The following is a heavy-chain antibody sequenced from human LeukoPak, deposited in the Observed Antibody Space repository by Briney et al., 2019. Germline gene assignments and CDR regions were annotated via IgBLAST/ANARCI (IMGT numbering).Heavy chain of an antibody. Sequence: GGSLRLSCAASGFTFSNYNMNWVRQAPGKGLEWVSYISSDSSAINYGDSVKGRFTISRDNAKNSLYLQMNSLRAEDTAVYYCARGSTYYDSSGQVPFDYWGQGTLVTVSS. CDR3: ARGSTYYDSSGQVPFDY. D-gene: IGHD3-22*01. CDR1: GFTFSNYN. J-gene: IGHJ4*02. CDR2: ISSDSSAI. V-gene: IGHV3-48*01.